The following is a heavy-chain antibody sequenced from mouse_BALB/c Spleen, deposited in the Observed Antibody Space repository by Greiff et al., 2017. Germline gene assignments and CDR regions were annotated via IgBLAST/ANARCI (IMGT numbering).Heavy chain of an antibody. D-gene: IGHD1-1*01. CDR1: GFNIKDTY. CDR2: IDPANGNT. CDR3: AREPLSVIY. Sequence: EVKLVESGAELVKPGASVKLSCTASGFNIKDTYMHWVKQRPEQGLEWIGRIDPANGNTKYDPKFQGKATITADTSSNTAYLQLSSLTSEDTAVYYCAREPLSVIYWGQGTTRTVSS. J-gene: IGHJ2*01. V-gene: IGHV14-3*02.